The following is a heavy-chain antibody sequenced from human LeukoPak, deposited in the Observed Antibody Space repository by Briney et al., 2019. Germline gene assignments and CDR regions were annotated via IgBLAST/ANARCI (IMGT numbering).Heavy chain of an antibody. D-gene: IGHD4-23*01. Sequence: SETLSLTCAVYGGSFSGYYWSWIRQPPGKELEWIGEINHSGSTNYNPSLKSRVTISVDTSKNQFSLKLSSVTAADTAVYYCARGHPWTLYGGKHPYVYWGQGTLVTVSS. V-gene: IGHV4-34*01. J-gene: IGHJ4*02. CDR1: GGSFSGYY. CDR2: INHSGST. CDR3: ARGHPWTLYGGKHPYVY.